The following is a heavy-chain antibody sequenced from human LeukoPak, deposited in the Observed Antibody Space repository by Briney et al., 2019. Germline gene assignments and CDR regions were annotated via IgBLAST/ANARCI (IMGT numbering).Heavy chain of an antibody. CDR3: ARRFWGFGDLLAHWYFDL. V-gene: IGHV7-4-1*02. CDR2: INTNTGNP. CDR1: GYTFTSYA. Sequence: GASVKVSCKASGYTFTSYAMNWVRQAPGQGLEWMGWINTNTGNPTYAQGFTGRFVFSLDTSVSTAYLQISSLKAEDTAVYYCARRFWGFGDLLAHWYFDLWGRGTLVTVSS. J-gene: IGHJ2*01. D-gene: IGHD3-10*01.